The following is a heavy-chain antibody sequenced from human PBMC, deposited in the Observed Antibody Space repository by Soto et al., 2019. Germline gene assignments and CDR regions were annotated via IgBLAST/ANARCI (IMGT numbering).Heavy chain of an antibody. D-gene: IGHD6-13*01. J-gene: IGHJ6*02. CDR2: ISWNSGSI. Sequence: GGSLRLSCAASGFTFDDYAMHWVRQAPGKGLEWVSGISWNSGSIGYADSVKGRFTISRDNAKNSLYLQMNSLRAEDTALYYCAKDTKISSLYGMDVWGQGTTVTVSS. V-gene: IGHV3-9*01. CDR1: GFTFDDYA. CDR3: AKDTKISSLYGMDV.